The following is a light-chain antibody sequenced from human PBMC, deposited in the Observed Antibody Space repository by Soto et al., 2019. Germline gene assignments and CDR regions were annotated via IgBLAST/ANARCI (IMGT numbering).Light chain of an antibody. CDR2: SGY. J-gene: IGKJ1*01. V-gene: IGKV3-11*01. Sequence: VVVTQSPATLSFSPGERATLSCRASPSITSSVAWYQHKPGQSPRLVVYSGYKRATGIPARFSGSGSGTDFTLTISGLEIEDFAIYYCQQRYSWLRAFGQGTKVDIK. CDR3: QQRYSWLRA. CDR1: PSITSS.